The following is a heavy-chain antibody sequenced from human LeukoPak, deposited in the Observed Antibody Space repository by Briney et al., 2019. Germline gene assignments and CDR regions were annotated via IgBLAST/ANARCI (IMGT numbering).Heavy chain of an antibody. J-gene: IGHJ4*02. V-gene: IGHV1-2*06. Sequence: RASVKVSCKASGYTFTGYYMHWVRQAPGQGLEWMGRINPNSGGTNYTQKFQGRVTMTRDTSISTAYMELSRLRSGDTAVYYCARDELTYGDLDYWGQGTLVTVSS. D-gene: IGHD4-17*01. CDR3: ARDELTYGDLDY. CDR2: INPNSGGT. CDR1: GYTFTGYY.